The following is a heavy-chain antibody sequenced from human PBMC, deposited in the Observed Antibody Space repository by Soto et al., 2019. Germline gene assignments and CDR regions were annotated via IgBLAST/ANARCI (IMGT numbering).Heavy chain of an antibody. V-gene: IGHV1-69*06. J-gene: IGHJ4*02. Sequence: GASVKVSCKASGGTFSSYAISWVRQAPGQGLEWMGGIIPIFGTANYAQKFQGQVTISADKSISTAYLQWGSLKASDTAMYYCARHEYSYPDYWGQGTLVTVSS. CDR3: ARHEYSYPDY. D-gene: IGHD5-18*01. CDR2: IIPIFGTA. CDR1: GGTFSSYA.